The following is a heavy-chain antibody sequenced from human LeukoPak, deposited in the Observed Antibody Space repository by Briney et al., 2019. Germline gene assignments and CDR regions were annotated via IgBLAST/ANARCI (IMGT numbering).Heavy chain of an antibody. CDR2: INYSGRT. Sequence: PGGSLRLSCAASGFTFDDYGMSWVRQAPGKGLEWIGEINYSGRTSYNPSLKSRVTISLDTTKNQFSLNLTSVTAADTAVYYCAVGRSYWGQGNLVTVSS. CDR3: AVGRSY. V-gene: IGHV4-34*08. CDR1: GFTFDDYG. J-gene: IGHJ4*02.